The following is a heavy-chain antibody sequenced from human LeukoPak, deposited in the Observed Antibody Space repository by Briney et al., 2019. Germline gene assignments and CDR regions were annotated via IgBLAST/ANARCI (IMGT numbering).Heavy chain of an antibody. J-gene: IGHJ4*02. V-gene: IGHV3-9*01. CDR1: GFTFNDYA. CDR2: ISSNSDSI. D-gene: IGHD5-12*01. CDR3: AKDAYSGYDYSGYFDY. Sequence: RPLRLSCAASGFTFNDYAMHCVRQATGKGLECDSAISSNSDSISYADSVKGRFTISRDNAKNSLYLHMNSLRAEDTALYYCAKDAYSGYDYSGYFDYWGQGTLVTVSS.